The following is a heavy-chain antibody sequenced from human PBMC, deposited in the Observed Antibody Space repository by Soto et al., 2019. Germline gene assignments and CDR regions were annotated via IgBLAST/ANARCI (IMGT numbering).Heavy chain of an antibody. J-gene: IGHJ4*02. CDR3: ATDAGLSSSSWYGGGFDY. CDR2: ISAHNGNT. CDR1: GYTFTSYD. D-gene: IGHD6-13*01. V-gene: IGHV1-18*01. Sequence: QVQLVQSGAEVKKPGASVKVSCKASGYTFTSYDISWVRQAPGQGLEWMGWISAHNGNTNYAQSLQGRVTMTTDTSTTTASMKLRSLRSDDTAVYYCATDAGLSSSSWYGGGFDYWGQGTLVTVSS.